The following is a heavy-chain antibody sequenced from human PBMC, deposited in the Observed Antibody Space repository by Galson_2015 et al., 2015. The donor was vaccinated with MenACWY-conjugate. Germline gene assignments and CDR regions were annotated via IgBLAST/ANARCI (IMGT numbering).Heavy chain of an antibody. J-gene: IGHJ6*02. D-gene: IGHD3-10*01. V-gene: IGHV3-23*01. CDR1: GFTLRSSA. Sequence: SLRLSCAASGFTLRSSAMNWVRQAPGKGLEWVSTIGGSDDNTYYPDSVRGRFTISRDTSKSTLDLQMNSLRAEDTAVYYCVKGWFAMDVWGQGTTVTVSS. CDR2: IGGSDDNT. CDR3: VKGWFAMDV.